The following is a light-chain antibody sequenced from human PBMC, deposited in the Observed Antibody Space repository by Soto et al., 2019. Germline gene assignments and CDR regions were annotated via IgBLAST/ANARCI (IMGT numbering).Light chain of an antibody. CDR3: QQYNNWPLT. Sequence: EIVMTQSPVTLSVSPGERATLSCRASQSVSDNLAWYQQKPGQAPRLLFYGASTRATDIPVRFSGSGSGTEFTLTISSLQSEDFAVYYCQQYNNWPLTFGGGTKVEIK. CDR2: GAS. V-gene: IGKV3D-15*01. CDR1: QSVSDN. J-gene: IGKJ4*01.